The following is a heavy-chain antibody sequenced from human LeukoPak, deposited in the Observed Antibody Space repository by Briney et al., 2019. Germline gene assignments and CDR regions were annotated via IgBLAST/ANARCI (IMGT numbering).Heavy chain of an antibody. V-gene: IGHV3-21*01. Sequence: GGSLRLSCAASGFTFSSYSMNWVRPAPGKGLEWVSSISSSSSYIYYADSVKGRFTIPRDNAKNSLYLQMNSLRAEDTAVYYCARYRIAVAGTGGYVDYWGQGTRVTVSS. CDR3: ARYRIAVAGTGGYVDY. CDR2: ISSSSSYI. J-gene: IGHJ4*02. D-gene: IGHD6-19*01. CDR1: GFTFSSYS.